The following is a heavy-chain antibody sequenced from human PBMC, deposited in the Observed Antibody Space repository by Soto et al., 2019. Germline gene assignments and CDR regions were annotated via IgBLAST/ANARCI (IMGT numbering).Heavy chain of an antibody. V-gene: IGHV3-23*01. CDR3: AKEADISGYYPDY. Sequence: GGSLSLSCAASGFTFSSYAMSWVRQAPGKGLEWVSVISGSGGSTHYADSVKGRSTISRDNSKNTLHLQVNSLRGEDTAVYYCAKEADISGYYPDYWGQGTQVTVS. CDR1: GFTFSSYA. D-gene: IGHD3-22*01. J-gene: IGHJ4*02. CDR2: ISGSGGST.